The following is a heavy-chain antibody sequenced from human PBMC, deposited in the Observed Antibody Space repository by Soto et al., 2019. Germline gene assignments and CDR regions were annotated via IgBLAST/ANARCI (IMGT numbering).Heavy chain of an antibody. J-gene: IGHJ4*02. CDR3: ARKPGGYSYGYFDY. Sequence: SVKVSCKASGGTFSSYAISWVRQAPGQGLEWMGGIIPIFGTANYAQKFQGRVTITADESTSTAYMELSSLRSEDTAVYYCARKPGGYSYGYFDYWGQGTLVTVSS. D-gene: IGHD5-18*01. V-gene: IGHV1-69*13. CDR2: IIPIFGTA. CDR1: GGTFSSYA.